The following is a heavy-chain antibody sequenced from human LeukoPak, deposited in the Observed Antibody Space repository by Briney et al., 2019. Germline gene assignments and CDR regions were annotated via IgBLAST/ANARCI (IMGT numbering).Heavy chain of an antibody. CDR1: GFTVSSNY. Sequence: GGSLRLSCAASGFTVSSNYMSWVRQAPGKGLEWVSVTYSGGSTYYADSVKGRFTISRDNSKNTLYLQMNSLRAEDTAVYYCARDPRRYSYGFDYWGQGTLVTVSS. D-gene: IGHD5-18*01. J-gene: IGHJ4*02. V-gene: IGHV3-66*01. CDR3: ARDPRRYSYGFDY. CDR2: TYSGGST.